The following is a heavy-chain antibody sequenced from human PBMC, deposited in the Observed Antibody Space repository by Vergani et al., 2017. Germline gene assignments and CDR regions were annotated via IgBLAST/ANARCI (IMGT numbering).Heavy chain of an antibody. D-gene: IGHD3-10*01. Sequence: QEQLVESGGGMVQPGSSLRLSCAASDSTFRRYYYHWVRQVPGKGLEWVALISSNRSDKFYADYVKGRFTSSPDNYKNSLTLKLSGLRPADTAIYYCARGGPDNWVSFRGFDPWGQGTLVTVS. V-gene: IGHV3-30-3*01. J-gene: IGHJ5*02. CDR3: ARGGPDNWVSFRGFDP. CDR1: DSTFRRYY. CDR2: ISSNRSDK.